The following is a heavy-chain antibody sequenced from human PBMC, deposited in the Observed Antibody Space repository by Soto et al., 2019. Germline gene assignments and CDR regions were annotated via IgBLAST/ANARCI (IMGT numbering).Heavy chain of an antibody. J-gene: IGHJ4*02. CDR3: ARVSIATPGRGMDH. CDR2: IHSNGIET. CDR1: GFTFSGFW. Sequence: EVQLVESGGGLVQPGGSLRLSCAASGFTFSGFWMHWVRQAPGKGLVWVSRIHSNGIETTYADSVQGRFTISRDNAKNTLYLQMNSLRAEDTAVYYCARVSIATPGRGMDHWGQGTVVTVSS. V-gene: IGHV3-74*01. D-gene: IGHD6-13*01.